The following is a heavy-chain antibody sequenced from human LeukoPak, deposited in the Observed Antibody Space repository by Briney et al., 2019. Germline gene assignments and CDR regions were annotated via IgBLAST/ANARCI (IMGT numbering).Heavy chain of an antibody. Sequence: PSETLSLTCTVSGGSISSSSGYYWGWIRQPPGKGLEWIGSISYSGTTYYNPSLKSRVSISVDTSKNQFSLKLSSVTAADTAVYYCARGSGNYYYYGMDVWGQGTTVTVSS. CDR1: GGSISSSSGYY. CDR2: ISYSGTT. D-gene: IGHD3-10*01. J-gene: IGHJ6*02. V-gene: IGHV4-39*01. CDR3: ARGSGNYYYYGMDV.